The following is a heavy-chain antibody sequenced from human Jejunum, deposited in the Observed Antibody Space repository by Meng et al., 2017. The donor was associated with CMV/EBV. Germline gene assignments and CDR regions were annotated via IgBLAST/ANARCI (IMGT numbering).Heavy chain of an antibody. J-gene: IGHJ4*02. CDR3: AGNYYEAL. Sequence: VQVGECGGGVVQRGGSLRLSCVKVGISFSNSGMHWVSQAPGKGLEWVFFIRHDGSALYYVDSVKGRFTISRDNSQHTVYLQMNSLRAEDTAIYYCAGNYYEALWGQGTLVTVSS. V-gene: IGHV3-30*02. CDR1: GISFSNSG. CDR2: IRHDGSAL. D-gene: IGHD3-22*01.